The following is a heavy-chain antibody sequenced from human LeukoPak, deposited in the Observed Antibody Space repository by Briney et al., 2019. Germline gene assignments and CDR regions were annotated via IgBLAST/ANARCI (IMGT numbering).Heavy chain of an antibody. D-gene: IGHD5-18*01. CDR1: GGSISSSNYY. Sequence: SETLSLACTVSGGSISSSNYYWGWIRQPPGKGLEWIGSIYYSGSTYYNPSLKSRVTISVDTSKNQFSLKLSSVTAADTAVYYCARQLYSYGAYFDYWGQGTLVTVSS. V-gene: IGHV4-39*01. CDR3: ARQLYSYGAYFDY. CDR2: IYYSGST. J-gene: IGHJ4*02.